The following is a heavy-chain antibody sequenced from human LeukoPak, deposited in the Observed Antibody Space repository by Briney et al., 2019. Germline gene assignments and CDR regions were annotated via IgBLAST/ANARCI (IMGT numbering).Heavy chain of an antibody. V-gene: IGHV3-23*01. D-gene: IGHD2/OR15-2a*01. Sequence: GGSLRLSCAASGIIFSSYGMSWVRQAPGKGLEWVAGISGSGVTTYYADSVKGRFTISRDNSKNTLYLQVNSLRAEDTGVYYCARDFYDGFALDYWGQGTLVTVSS. CDR2: ISGSGVTT. CDR1: GIIFSSYG. CDR3: ARDFYDGFALDY. J-gene: IGHJ4*02.